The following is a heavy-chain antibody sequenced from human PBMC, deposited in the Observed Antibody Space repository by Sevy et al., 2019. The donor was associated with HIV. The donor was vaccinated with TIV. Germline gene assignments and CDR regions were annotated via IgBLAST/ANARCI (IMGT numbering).Heavy chain of an antibody. V-gene: IGHV3-30*18. D-gene: IGHD2-15*01. CDR1: GFTFSSYG. Sequence: GGSLRLSCAASGFTFSSYGMHWVRQAPGKGLEWVEVISYDGSNKYYADSVKGRFTISRDNSKNTLYLQMNSLRAEDTVVYYYAKGSGGSCFNWFDPWGQGTLVTVSS. J-gene: IGHJ5*02. CDR3: AKGSGGSCFNWFDP. CDR2: ISYDGSNK.